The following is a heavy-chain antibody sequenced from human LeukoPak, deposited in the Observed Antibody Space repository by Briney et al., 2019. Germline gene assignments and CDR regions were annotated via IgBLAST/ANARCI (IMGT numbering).Heavy chain of an antibody. V-gene: IGHV3-23*01. CDR2: ITGGGGTT. J-gene: IGHJ4*02. CDR1: GFTFSTYA. D-gene: IGHD2-15*01. Sequence: GGSLRLSCAASGFTFSTYAMSWVRRTPGKGLEWVSAITGGGGTTYYADSVKGRFTISRDNSKNTLYLQMNSLRAEDTAVYYCAKLDSSYLDYWGQGTLVTVSS. CDR3: AKLDSSYLDY.